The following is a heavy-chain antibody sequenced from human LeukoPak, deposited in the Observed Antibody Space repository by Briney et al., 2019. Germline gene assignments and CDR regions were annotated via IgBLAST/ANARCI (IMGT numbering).Heavy chain of an antibody. CDR1: GYSFTSYG. V-gene: IGHV1-18*01. CDR3: ARGRSSWVSHNWFDP. CDR2: ISAYNGNT. J-gene: IGHJ5*02. Sequence: GESLKISYKGSGYSFTSYGISWVRQAPGQGLEWMGWISAYNGNTNYAQKLQGRVTMTTDTSTSTAYMELRSLRSDDTAVYYCARGRSSWVSHNWFDPWGQGTLVTVSS. D-gene: IGHD6-13*01.